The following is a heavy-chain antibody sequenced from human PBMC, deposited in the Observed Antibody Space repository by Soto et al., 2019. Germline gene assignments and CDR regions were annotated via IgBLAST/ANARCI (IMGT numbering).Heavy chain of an antibody. CDR1: GGTFSSYA. Sequence: QVQLVQSGAEVKKPGSSVKVSCKASGGTFSSYAISWVRQAPGQGLEWMGGIIPIFGTANYAQKFQGRVTITPADSTSTAYMELSSLRSEDTAVYYCARSKIREYYYGSDTFDYWGQGTLVTVSS. D-gene: IGHD3-10*01. V-gene: IGHV1-69*05. CDR3: ARSKIREYYYGSDTFDY. CDR2: IIPIFGTA. J-gene: IGHJ4*02.